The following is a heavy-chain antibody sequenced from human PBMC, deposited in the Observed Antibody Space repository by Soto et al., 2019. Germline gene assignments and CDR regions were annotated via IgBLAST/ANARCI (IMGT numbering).Heavy chain of an antibody. CDR1: GFTFSSYG. D-gene: IGHD3-16*01. J-gene: IGHJ3*02. CDR2: IWYDGSNK. Sequence: GGSLRLSCAASGFTFSSYGMHWVRQAPGKGLEWVAVIWYDGSNKYYGDSVKGRFTISRDNSKNTLYLQMNSLRAEDTAVYYCARGLMITFGGVTETDAFDIWGQGTMVTVSS. V-gene: IGHV3-33*01. CDR3: ARGLMITFGGVTETDAFDI.